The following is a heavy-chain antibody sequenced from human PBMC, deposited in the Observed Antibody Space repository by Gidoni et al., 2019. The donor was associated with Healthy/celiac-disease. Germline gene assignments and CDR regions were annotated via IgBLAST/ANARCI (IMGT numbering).Heavy chain of an antibody. CDR2: IYYSGST. J-gene: IGHJ3*02. D-gene: IGHD3-22*01. CDR1: GGSIRSGGYY. Sequence: QVQLQESGPGLVKPSPTLSLPCTVSGGSIRSGGYYWSWIRQHPGKGLEWIGYIYYSGSTYYNPSLKSRVTISVDTSKNQFSLKLSSVTAADTAVYYCARSSFDPSSGYYDAFDIWGQGTMVTVSS. V-gene: IGHV4-31*03. CDR3: ARSSFDPSSGYYDAFDI.